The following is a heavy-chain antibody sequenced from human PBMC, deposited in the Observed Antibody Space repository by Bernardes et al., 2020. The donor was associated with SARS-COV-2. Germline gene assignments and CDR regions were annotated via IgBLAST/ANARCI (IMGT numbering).Heavy chain of an antibody. CDR2: ISGFNGDT. CDR1: GYAFRSYG. V-gene: IGHV1-18*01. D-gene: IGHD3-10*01. J-gene: IGHJ6*02. Sequence: ASLKDSCKAFGYAFRSYGISWARQAPGQGLEWMGWISGFNGDTSYIQKIQDRVTMTTDTSTSTAYMDLRDLRSDDTAVYYCVREVMVRISDTYRNGMDLWGQGTTVTVSS. CDR3: VREVMVRISDTYRNGMDL.